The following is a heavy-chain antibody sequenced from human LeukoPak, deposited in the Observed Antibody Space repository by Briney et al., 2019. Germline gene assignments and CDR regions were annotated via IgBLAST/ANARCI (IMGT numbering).Heavy chain of an antibody. V-gene: IGHV4-30-2*01. J-gene: IGHJ5*02. CDR2: IYHSGST. CDR1: GGSISSGGYY. D-gene: IGHD2-2*01. CDR3: ARYCSSTSCQYNWFDP. Sequence: SQTLSLTCTVSGGSISSGGYYWSWIRQPPGKGLEWIGYIYHSGSTYYNPSLKSRVTISVDRSKNQFSLKLSSVTAADTAVYYCARYCSSTSCQYNWFDPWGQGTLVTVSS.